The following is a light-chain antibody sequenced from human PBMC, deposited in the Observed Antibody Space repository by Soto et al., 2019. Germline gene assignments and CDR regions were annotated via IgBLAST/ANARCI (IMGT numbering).Light chain of an antibody. CDR1: SSNIGNNY. Sequence: QSVLTQSPPGSAAPGQRVTISCSGSSSNIGNNYVSWYQQLPGTAPKLLIYDNNKRPSGIPDRFSGSKSGTSGTLDITGLQTGDEADYYCATWDGSLPGEVFGGGTKVTVL. V-gene: IGLV1-51*01. CDR2: DNN. CDR3: ATWDGSLPGEV. J-gene: IGLJ2*01.